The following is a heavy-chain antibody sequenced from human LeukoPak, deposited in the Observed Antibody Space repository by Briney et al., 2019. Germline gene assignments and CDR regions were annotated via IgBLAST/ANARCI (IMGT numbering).Heavy chain of an antibody. V-gene: IGHV3-23*01. CDR2: LSGSGGTT. J-gene: IGHJ6*02. Sequence: GGSLRLSCAASGFTFSSYAMTWVRQAPGKGLEWVSALSGSGGTTYSADSVKGRFTISRDNSKNTLYLQMNSLRAEDTAVYYCARDGGYGLFILVDYYYGMDVWGQGTTVTVSS. D-gene: IGHD5-12*01. CDR1: GFTFSSYA. CDR3: ARDGGYGLFILVDYYYGMDV.